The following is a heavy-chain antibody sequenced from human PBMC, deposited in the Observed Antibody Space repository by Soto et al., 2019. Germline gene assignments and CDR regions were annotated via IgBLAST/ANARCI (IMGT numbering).Heavy chain of an antibody. Sequence: GGSLRLSCAAPGFTVSSNYISWVRQAPGKGLEWVSVIYSGGSTYYADSVKGRFTISRDNSKNTLYLQMNSLRAEDTAVYYCAREVFGGVIVKGYWGQGTLVTVSS. CDR1: GFTVSSNY. D-gene: IGHD3-16*02. CDR3: AREVFGGVIVKGY. CDR2: IYSGGST. J-gene: IGHJ4*02. V-gene: IGHV3-66*01.